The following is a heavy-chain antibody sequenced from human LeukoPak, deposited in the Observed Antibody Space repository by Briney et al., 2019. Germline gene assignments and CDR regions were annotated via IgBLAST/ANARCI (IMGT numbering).Heavy chain of an antibody. Sequence: SETLSLTCAVYGGSFSGYYWSWIRQPPGKGLEWIGEINYSGSTKYLPSLKSRVTISVDTSKNQFSLNLSSVTAADTAVYYCARELTGTTTFVYWGQGTLVTVSS. CDR1: GGSFSGYY. D-gene: IGHD1-20*01. CDR3: ARELTGTTTFVY. J-gene: IGHJ4*02. V-gene: IGHV4-34*01. CDR2: INYSGST.